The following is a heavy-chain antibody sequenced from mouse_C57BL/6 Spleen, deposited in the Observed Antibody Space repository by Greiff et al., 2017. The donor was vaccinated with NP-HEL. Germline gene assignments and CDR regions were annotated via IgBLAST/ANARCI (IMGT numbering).Heavy chain of an antibody. CDR2: ISSGGDYI. J-gene: IGHJ2*01. Sequence: EVQLVESGEGLVKPGGSLKLSCAASGFTFSSSAMSWVRQTPETRLEWVAYISSGGDYIYYADTVKGRFTISRDNARNTLYLQMSSLKSEDTAMYYCTRVTTEGFDYWGQGTTLTVSS. V-gene: IGHV5-9-1*02. D-gene: IGHD2-2*01. CDR3: TRVTTEGFDY. CDR1: GFTFSSSA.